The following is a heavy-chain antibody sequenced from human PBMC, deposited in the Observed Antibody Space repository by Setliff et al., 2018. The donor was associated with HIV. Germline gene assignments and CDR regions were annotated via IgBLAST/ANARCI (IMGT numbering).Heavy chain of an antibody. J-gene: IGHJ4*02. D-gene: IGHD2-15*01. CDR3: ARTMAVPATQPFDY. CDR1: GGSFNGYS. V-gene: IGHV4-34*01. Sequence: ASETLSLTCAVYGGSFNGYSWSWMRQPPGKGLEWIGEISRSGSTTYHPSLKSRLTISVDASKRHFSLKLSSVTAADTAVYYCARTMAVPATQPFDYWGQGTLVTVSS. CDR2: ISRSGST.